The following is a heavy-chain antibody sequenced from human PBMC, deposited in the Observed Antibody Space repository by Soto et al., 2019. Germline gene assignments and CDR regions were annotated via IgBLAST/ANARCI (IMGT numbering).Heavy chain of an antibody. CDR2: MNPDGSER. D-gene: IGHD2-21*01. Sequence: VHLVESGGALVQPGGSLRLSCAASGFTFSDYWMTWVRQTPGKGLEGVANMNPDGSERYYLDSVKGRFTISRDNAKNSLYLQMNNLRGEDTAVYYCTRDLNHDCGPWGQGTQVIVSS. V-gene: IGHV3-7*04. CDR3: TRDLNHDCGP. CDR1: GFTFSDYW. J-gene: IGHJ5*02.